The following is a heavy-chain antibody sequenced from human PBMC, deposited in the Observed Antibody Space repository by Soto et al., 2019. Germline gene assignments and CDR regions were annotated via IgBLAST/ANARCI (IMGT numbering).Heavy chain of an antibody. Sequence: ESGGGLVKPGGSLRLSCAASGFTFSSYSMNWVRQAPGKGLEWVSSISSSSSYIYYADSVKGRFTISRDNAKNSLYLQMNSLRAEDTAVYYCARGLSRTIFGVVIPLYGMDVWGQGTTVTVSS. CDR3: ARGLSRTIFGVVIPLYGMDV. CDR1: GFTFSSYS. V-gene: IGHV3-21*01. D-gene: IGHD3-3*01. CDR2: ISSSSSYI. J-gene: IGHJ6*02.